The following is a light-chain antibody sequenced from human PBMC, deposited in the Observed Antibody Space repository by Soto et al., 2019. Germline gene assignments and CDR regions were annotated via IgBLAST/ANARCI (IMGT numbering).Light chain of an antibody. Sequence: EVLLTQSPGTLSVAPGERATLSCRASQSITRNLAWYQQSPGQAPRLLIYGASTRATGIPARFSGSGSGTEFTLTISSLQSEDFAVYYCQQYNTWPPYTFGQGTKVDIK. V-gene: IGKV3-15*01. CDR3: QQYNTWPPYT. CDR2: GAS. J-gene: IGKJ2*01. CDR1: QSITRN.